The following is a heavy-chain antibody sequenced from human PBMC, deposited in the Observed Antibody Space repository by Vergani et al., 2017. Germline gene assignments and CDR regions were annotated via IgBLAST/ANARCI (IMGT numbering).Heavy chain of an antibody. CDR3: AKGLSGEAPNDYYYYYYMDV. Sequence: QVQLVQSGAEVKKPGSSVKVSCKASGGTFSSYAISWVRQAPGQGLEWMGGIIPIFGTANYAQKFQGGVTITADESTSTAYMELSSLRSEDTAVYYCAKGLSGEAPNDYYYYYYMDVWGKGTTVTVSS. CDR2: IIPIFGTA. V-gene: IGHV1-69*01. J-gene: IGHJ6*03. D-gene: IGHD2-15*01. CDR1: GGTFSSYA.